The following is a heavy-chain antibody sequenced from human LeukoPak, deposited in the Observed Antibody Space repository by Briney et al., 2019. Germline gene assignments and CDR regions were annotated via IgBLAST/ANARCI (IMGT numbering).Heavy chain of an antibody. J-gene: IGHJ4*02. Sequence: GGSLRLSCAACGFTFSSYSMNWVRQDPGKGLEWVSSISSSSSYIYYADSVKGRFTISRDNAKNSLYLQMNSLRAEDTAVYYCARDPKRGSSDYWGQGTLVTGSS. D-gene: IGHD1-26*01. CDR1: GFTFSSYS. CDR2: ISSSSSYI. CDR3: ARDPKRGSSDY. V-gene: IGHV3-21*01.